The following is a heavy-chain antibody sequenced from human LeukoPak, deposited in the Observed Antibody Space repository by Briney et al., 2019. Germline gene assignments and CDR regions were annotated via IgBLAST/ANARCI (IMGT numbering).Heavy chain of an antibody. CDR2: INPNSGVV. J-gene: IGHJ4*02. D-gene: IGHD5-24*01. Sequence: ASVKVSCKASGYTFTGYYIHWVRQAPGQGLEWMGWINPNSGVVNYEQRFQGRVTMTRDTPISTAYMEVSRLRSDDTAVYYCARGEMSTITIDYWGQGTLVTVSS. V-gene: IGHV1-2*02. CDR1: GYTFTGYY. CDR3: ARGEMSTITIDY.